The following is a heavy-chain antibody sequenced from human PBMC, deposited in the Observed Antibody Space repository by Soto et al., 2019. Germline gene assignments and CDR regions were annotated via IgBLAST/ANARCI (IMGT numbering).Heavy chain of an antibody. CDR3: ANDNCYSFDY. V-gene: IGHV3-43*02. CDR2: ICCDGGSK. Sequence: GGSLRLSCAASGFTFGGYAMHWVRQAPGKGLEWVSVICCDGGSKYYADSVKGRFTISRDNSKNALYLQMNSLRAEDTAVYYCANDNCYSFDYWGQGTLVTVSS. J-gene: IGHJ4*02. CDR1: GFTFGGYA. D-gene: IGHD1-1*01.